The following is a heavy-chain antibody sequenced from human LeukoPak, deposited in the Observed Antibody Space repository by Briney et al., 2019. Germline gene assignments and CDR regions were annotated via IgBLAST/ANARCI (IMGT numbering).Heavy chain of an antibody. CDR3: ARGATIFGVVNNWYFDL. CDR2: IFHSGNT. J-gene: IGHJ2*01. Sequence: SETLSLTCTVSGYSISSGYFWGWIRQPPGKGLEWIGNIFHSGNTYYNPSLKSRVTMSVDTSKNQFSLKLSSVTAADTTVYYCARGATIFGVVNNWYFDLWGRGTLVTVSS. D-gene: IGHD3-3*01. CDR1: GYSISSGYF. V-gene: IGHV4-38-2*02.